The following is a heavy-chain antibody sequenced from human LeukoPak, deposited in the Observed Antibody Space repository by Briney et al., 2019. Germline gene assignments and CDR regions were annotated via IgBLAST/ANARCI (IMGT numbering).Heavy chain of an antibody. CDR2: INHSGST. CDR1: GGSFSGYY. V-gene: IGHV4-34*01. J-gene: IGHJ4*02. CDR3: ARGSNDYVWGSYRYLALYYFDY. D-gene: IGHD3-16*02. Sequence: PSETLSLTCAVYGGSFSGYYWSWIRQPPGKGLEWIGEINHSGSTNYNPSLKSRATISVDASKNQFSLKLSSVTAADTAVYYCARGSNDYVWGSYRYLALYYFDYWGQGTLVTVSS.